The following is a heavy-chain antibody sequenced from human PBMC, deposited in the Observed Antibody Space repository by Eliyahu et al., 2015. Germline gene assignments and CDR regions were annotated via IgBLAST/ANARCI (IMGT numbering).Heavy chain of an antibody. V-gene: IGHV5-51*01. CDR3: ARHPGYSSGWYFDH. CDR2: IYPGDSXT. J-gene: IGHJ4*02. D-gene: IGHD6-19*01. CDR1: GYSFTNYW. Sequence: EVQLVQSGAEVKKPGESLKISGKGSGYSFTNYWIGWVRXMPGKGLEWMGIIYPGDSXTRYSPSFQGRVXISADKSNSTAYLQWSSLKASDTAMYFCARHPGYSSGWYFDHWGQGTLVTVSS.